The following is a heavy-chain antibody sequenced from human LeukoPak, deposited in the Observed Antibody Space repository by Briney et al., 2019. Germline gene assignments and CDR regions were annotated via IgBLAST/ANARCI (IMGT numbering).Heavy chain of an antibody. CDR2: IYYSGST. V-gene: IGHV4-39*07. Sequence: PSETLSLTCTVSGGSISSSSYYWGWIRQPPGKGLEWIGSIYYSGSTYYNPSLKSRVTISADTSKNQFSLKLSSVTAADTAVYYCARGPPIYNILTGYLSYYFDYWGQGTLVTVSS. CDR1: GGSISSSSYY. CDR3: ARGPPIYNILTGYLSYYFDY. D-gene: IGHD3-9*01. J-gene: IGHJ4*02.